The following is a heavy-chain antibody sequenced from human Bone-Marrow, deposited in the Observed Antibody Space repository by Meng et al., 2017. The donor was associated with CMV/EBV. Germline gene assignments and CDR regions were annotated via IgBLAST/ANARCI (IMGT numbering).Heavy chain of an antibody. CDR2: IRSKAYGETT. D-gene: IGHD3-22*01. J-gene: IGHJ1*01. CDR3: TRSYDRSGYYPGYFQH. CDR1: GFTFGDYA. V-gene: IGHV3-49*04. Sequence: GESPKISCTASGFTFGDYAVTWVRQAPGKGLEWVGFIRSKAYGETTQYAASVKGRFTISRDDSKSVAYLQMNSLKTEDTAVYYCTRSYDRSGYYPGYFQHWGQGTLVTVSS.